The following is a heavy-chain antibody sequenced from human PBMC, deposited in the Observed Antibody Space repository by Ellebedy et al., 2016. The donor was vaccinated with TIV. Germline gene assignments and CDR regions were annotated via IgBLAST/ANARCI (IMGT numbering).Heavy chain of an antibody. Sequence: AASVKVSCKASGGTFSSYAISWVRQAPGQGLEWMGRIIPILGIANYAQKFQGRVTITADKSTSTAYMELSSLRSEDTAVYYCARVPSLVTNYENWFDPWGQGTLVTVSS. J-gene: IGHJ5*02. CDR1: GGTFSSYA. V-gene: IGHV1-69*04. D-gene: IGHD2-21*02. CDR2: IIPILGIA. CDR3: ARVPSLVTNYENWFDP.